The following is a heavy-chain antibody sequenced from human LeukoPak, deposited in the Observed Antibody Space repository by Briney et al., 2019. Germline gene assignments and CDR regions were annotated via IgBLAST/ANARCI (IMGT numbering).Heavy chain of an antibody. CDR3: AREDDWNYEDY. Sequence: PGGSLRLSCAASGFTFSSYSLNWVRQAPGKGLEWLSYISSSSSTIYYADSVKGRFTISRDNAKNSLYLQMNSLRAEDTAIYYCAREDDWNYEDYWGQGTLVTVSS. J-gene: IGHJ4*02. CDR1: GFTFSSYS. CDR2: ISSSSSTI. V-gene: IGHV3-48*04. D-gene: IGHD1-7*01.